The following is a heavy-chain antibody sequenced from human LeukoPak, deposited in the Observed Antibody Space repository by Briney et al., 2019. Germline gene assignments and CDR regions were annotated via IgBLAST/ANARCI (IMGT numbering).Heavy chain of an antibody. V-gene: IGHV4-39*07. D-gene: IGHD3-3*01. J-gene: IGHJ6*03. Sequence: SETLSLTCTVSGGSISSSSYYWGWIRQPPGKGLGRIGSIYYSGSTYYNPSLKSRVTISVDTSKNQFSLKLSSVTAADTAVYYCARSRSYDFWSGSTYYYYYYMDVWGKGTTVTVSS. CDR2: IYYSGST. CDR3: ARSRSYDFWSGSTYYYYYYMDV. CDR1: GGSISSSSYY.